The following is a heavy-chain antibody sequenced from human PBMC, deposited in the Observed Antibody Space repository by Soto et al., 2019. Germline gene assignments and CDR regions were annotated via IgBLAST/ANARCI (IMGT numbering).Heavy chain of an antibody. CDR3: ARDSRSFGDEGNFGY. V-gene: IGHV1-46*01. J-gene: IGHJ4*02. CDR1: GYTFTSYY. Sequence: ASVKVSCKASGYTFTSYYMHWVRQAPGQGLEWMGIINPSGGSTSYAQKFQGRVTMTRDTSTSTVYMELSSLRSGDTAVYYCARDSRSFGDEGNFGYWGQGTLVTVSS. D-gene: IGHD3-3*01. CDR2: INPSGGST.